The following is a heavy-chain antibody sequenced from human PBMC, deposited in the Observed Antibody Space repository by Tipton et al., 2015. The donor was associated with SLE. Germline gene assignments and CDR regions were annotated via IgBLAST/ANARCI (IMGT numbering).Heavy chain of an antibody. CDR1: GGSFSGYY. Sequence: TLSLTCAVYGGSFSGYYWSWIRQPPGKGLEWIGEINHSGSTNYNPSLKRRVTISLDTSKNQFSLKLSSVTAADTAVYYCASFPYGYYMDVWGKGTTVTVSS. J-gene: IGHJ6*03. CDR3: ASFPYGYYMDV. D-gene: IGHD2-8*01. V-gene: IGHV4-34*01. CDR2: INHSGST.